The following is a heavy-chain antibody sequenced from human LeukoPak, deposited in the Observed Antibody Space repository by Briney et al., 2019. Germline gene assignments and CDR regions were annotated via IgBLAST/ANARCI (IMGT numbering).Heavy chain of an antibody. Sequence: GGSLRLSCAASGFTFSSYGMHWVRQAPGKWLEWVAVIWYDGSNKYYADSVKGRFTISRDNSKNTLYLQMNSLRAEDTAVYYCARDRRYCSSTSCRRSAFDIWGQGTMVTVSS. CDR2: IWYDGSNK. V-gene: IGHV3-33*01. CDR1: GFTFSSYG. CDR3: ARDRRYCSSTSCRRSAFDI. J-gene: IGHJ3*02. D-gene: IGHD2-2*01.